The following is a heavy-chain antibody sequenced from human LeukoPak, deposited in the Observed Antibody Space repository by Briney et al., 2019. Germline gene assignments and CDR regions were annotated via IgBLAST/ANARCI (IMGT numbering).Heavy chain of an antibody. D-gene: IGHD1-26*01. J-gene: IGHJ3*02. CDR1: GYTFTSYY. Sequence: ASVKVSCKASGYTFTSYYMHWVRQAPGQGLEWMGIIDPSGGSTSYAQKFQGRVTMTRDTSTSTVYMELSSLRSEDTAVYYCARDRGGYYAFDIWGQGTMVTVSS. V-gene: IGHV1-46*01. CDR3: ARDRGGYYAFDI. CDR2: IDPSGGST.